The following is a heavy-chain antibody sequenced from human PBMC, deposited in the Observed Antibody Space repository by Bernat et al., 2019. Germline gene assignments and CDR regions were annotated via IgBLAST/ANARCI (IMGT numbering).Heavy chain of an antibody. CDR3: ARDIAAAGPAGDI. D-gene: IGHD6-13*01. Sequence: QVQLVQSGAEVKQPGASVKVSCKASGYTFTVHYMHWVRQAPGQGLEWMGWINPNSGGTNYAQEFQGRVTMTLDTSISTAYMELSSLRSDDTAVYYCARDIAAAGPAGDIWGQGTMVTVSS. J-gene: IGHJ3*02. CDR2: INPNSGGT. V-gene: IGHV1-2*02. CDR1: GYTFTVHY.